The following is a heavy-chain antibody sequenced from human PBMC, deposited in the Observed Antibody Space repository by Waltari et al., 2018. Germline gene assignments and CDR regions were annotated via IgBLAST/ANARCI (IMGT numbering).Heavy chain of an antibody. CDR3: ARGTRWLQMGYYFDY. D-gene: IGHD5-12*01. J-gene: IGHJ4*02. Sequence: QVQLVQSGAEAKKPAASVKVSCKASGYTFTGYYMHWVRQAPGQGLEWMGWINPNSGGTNDAQKFQGRVTMTRDTSISTAYMELSRLRSDDTAVYYCARGTRWLQMGYYFDYWGQGTLVTVSS. CDR2: INPNSGGT. V-gene: IGHV1-2*02. CDR1: GYTFTGYY.